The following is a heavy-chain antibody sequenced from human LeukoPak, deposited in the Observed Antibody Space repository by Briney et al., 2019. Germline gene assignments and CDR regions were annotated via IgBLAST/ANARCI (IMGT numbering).Heavy chain of an antibody. J-gene: IGHJ4*02. CDR2: IYYSGST. CDR1: GGSISSGGYF. CDR3: ARGKPSDYDFWSGPRYYFDY. D-gene: IGHD3-3*01. V-gene: IGHV4-31*03. Sequence: SETLSLTCTVPGGSISSGGYFWSWIRQHPGKGLEWIGHIYYSGSTYYNPSLKRRVTISMDTSKNQFSLKLSSVTAADTAVYYCARGKPSDYDFWSGPRYYFDYWGQGTLVTVSS.